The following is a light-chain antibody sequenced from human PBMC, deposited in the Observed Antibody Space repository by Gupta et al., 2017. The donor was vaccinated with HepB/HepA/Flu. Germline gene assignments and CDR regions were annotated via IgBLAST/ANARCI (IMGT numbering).Light chain of an antibody. CDR3: QSYDSSLSGSYV. V-gene: IGLV1-40*01. CDR2: GNS. Sequence: QSVLTQPPSVSGATGQRVTISCTGISSNIGAGYDVHWYQQLPGTATKLLIYGNSNRPSGVPDRFSGSKSGTSASLAITGLQAEDEADYYCQSYDSSLSGSYVFGTGTKVTVL. J-gene: IGLJ1*01. CDR1: SSNIGAGYD.